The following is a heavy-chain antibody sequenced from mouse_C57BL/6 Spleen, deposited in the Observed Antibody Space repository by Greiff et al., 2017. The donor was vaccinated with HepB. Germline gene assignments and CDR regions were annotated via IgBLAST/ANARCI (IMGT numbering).Heavy chain of an antibody. Sequence: QVQLQQPGAELVKPGASVKMSCKASGYTFTSYWITWVKQRPGQGLEWIGDIYPGSGSTNYNEKFKSKATLTVDTSSSTAYMQLSSLTSEDSAVYYCARSYYYGSSYVDFDYWGQGTTLTVSS. CDR3: ARSYYYGSSYVDFDY. D-gene: IGHD1-1*01. J-gene: IGHJ2*01. V-gene: IGHV1-55*01. CDR2: IYPGSGST. CDR1: GYTFTSYW.